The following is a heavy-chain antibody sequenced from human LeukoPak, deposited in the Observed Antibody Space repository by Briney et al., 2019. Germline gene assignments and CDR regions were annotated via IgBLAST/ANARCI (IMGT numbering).Heavy chain of an antibody. J-gene: IGHJ5*02. D-gene: IGHD2-2*01. CDR2: MNPNSGNT. CDR1: GYTFTSYD. Sequence: ASVKVSCKASGYTFTSYDINWVRQATGQGLEWMGWMNPNSGNTGYAQKFQGGVTKTRSTSISTAYMELSSLRSEDTAVYYCARVRGYCSSTSCYGWWFDPWGRGTLVTVSS. V-gene: IGHV1-8*01. CDR3: ARVRGYCSSTSCYGWWFDP.